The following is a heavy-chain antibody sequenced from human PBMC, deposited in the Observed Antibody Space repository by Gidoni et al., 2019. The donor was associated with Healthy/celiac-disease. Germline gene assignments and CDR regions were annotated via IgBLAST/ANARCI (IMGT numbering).Heavy chain of an antibody. J-gene: IGHJ6*02. D-gene: IGHD1-26*01. CDR3: GRATGHYYYYYGMDV. CDR2: IIPIFGTA. CDR1: GGTLSSYA. V-gene: IGHV1-69*01. Sequence: QVQLVQSRAEVKKPGSSVNVSCKASGGTLSSYAFSWVRQAPGQGLEWMGGIIPIFGTANYAQKFQGRVTITADESTSTAYMELSSLRSEDTAVYYCGRATGHYYYYYGMDVWGQGTTVTVSS.